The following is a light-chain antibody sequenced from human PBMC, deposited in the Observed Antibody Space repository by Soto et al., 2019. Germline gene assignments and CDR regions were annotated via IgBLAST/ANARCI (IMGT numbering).Light chain of an antibody. CDR3: QQYNNWPLT. CDR1: QSVSSN. V-gene: IGKV3-15*01. J-gene: IGKJ4*01. Sequence: EKVMTQSPGTLSVSPGERATLSCRASQSVSSNLAWYQQKPGQAPGLLIYGASTRATGIPARFSGSGSGTEFTLTISSLQSEDFAVYFCQQYNNWPLTFGGGTKVEIK. CDR2: GAS.